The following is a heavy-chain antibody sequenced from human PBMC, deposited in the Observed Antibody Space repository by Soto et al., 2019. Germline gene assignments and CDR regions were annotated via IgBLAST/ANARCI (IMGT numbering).Heavy chain of an antibody. V-gene: IGHV1-18*01. J-gene: IGHJ6*02. CDR1: GYTFTSYG. CDR2: ISAYNGNT. CDR3: ARALRDSGYDYGMDV. Sequence: ASVKVSCKASGYTFTSYGISWVRQAPGQGLEWMGWISAYNGNTNYAQKLQGRVTMTTDTSTSTAYMELRSLRSDDTAVHYCARALRDSGYDYGMDVWGQGTTVTVSS. D-gene: IGHD1-26*01.